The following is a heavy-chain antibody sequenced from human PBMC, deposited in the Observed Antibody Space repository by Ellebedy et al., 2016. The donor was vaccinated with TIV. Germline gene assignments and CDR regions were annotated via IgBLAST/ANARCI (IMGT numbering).Heavy chain of an antibody. CDR2: INQDGNEK. J-gene: IGHJ4*02. V-gene: IGHV3-7*01. CDR1: GFTFSNSW. CDR3: ARDAASGKTDY. D-gene: IGHD6-13*01. Sequence: PGGSLRLSCVASGFTFSNSWMSWVRQAPGKGLEWLANINQDGNEKNHVDSVKGRFTIPRDNAKNSLYLQMNSLRADDTALYYCARDAASGKTDYWGQGTLVTVSS.